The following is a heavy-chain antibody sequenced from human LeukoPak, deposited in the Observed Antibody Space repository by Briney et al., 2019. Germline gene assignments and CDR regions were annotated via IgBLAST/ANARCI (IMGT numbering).Heavy chain of an antibody. CDR2: ISSSSSYI. J-gene: IGHJ6*03. CDR3: ARSASYYDILTGYWTYYYYMDV. CDR1: GFTFSSYS. V-gene: IGHV3-21*01. Sequence: PGGSLRLSCAASGFTFSSYSMNWVRQAPGKGLEWVSSISSSSSYIYYADSVKGRFTIYRDNAKNSLYLQMNSLRAEDTAVYYCARSASYYDILTGYWTYYYYMDVWGKGTTVTVSS. D-gene: IGHD3-9*01.